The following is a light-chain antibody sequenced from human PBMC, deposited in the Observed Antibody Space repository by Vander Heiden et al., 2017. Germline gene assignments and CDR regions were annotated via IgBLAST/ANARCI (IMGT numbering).Light chain of an antibody. CDR1: TANIGSHY. Sequence: QSVLPQPPSVSAAPGHKVPISCSGRTANIGSHYLSWYQQLPGTAPKLLIYENNSRPSGIPDRFSGSKSGTSATLGITGLQTGDEADYYCATWDGSRSVVVFGGGTKVTVL. J-gene: IGLJ2*01. CDR2: ENN. CDR3: ATWDGSRSVVV. V-gene: IGLV1-51*02.